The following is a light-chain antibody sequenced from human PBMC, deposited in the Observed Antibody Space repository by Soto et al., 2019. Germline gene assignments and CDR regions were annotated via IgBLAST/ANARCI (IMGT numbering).Light chain of an antibody. CDR1: QSVSSY. J-gene: IGKJ1*01. Sequence: EILMTQSPATLSVSPGERVTLSCRASQSVSSYLAWYQQKPGQAPRLLINGASSRATGIPARFSGSGSGTEFHLTISSLQSEDFATYYCQHYHNWPWTFGQGTKVEIK. CDR3: QHYHNWPWT. V-gene: IGKV3-15*01. CDR2: GAS.